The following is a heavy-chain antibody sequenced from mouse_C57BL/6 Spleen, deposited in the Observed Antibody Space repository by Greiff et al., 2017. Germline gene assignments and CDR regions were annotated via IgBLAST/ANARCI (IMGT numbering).Heavy chain of an antibody. CDR3: ARALYSNFRFAY. V-gene: IGHV1-55*01. CDR1: GYTFTSYW. CDR2: IYPGSGST. D-gene: IGHD2-5*01. J-gene: IGHJ3*01. Sequence: VQLQQPGAELVKPGASVKMSCKASGYTFTSYWITWVKQRPGQGLEWIGDIYPGSGSTNYNEKFKSKATLTVDTSSSTAYMQLSSLTSEDSAAYDCARALYSNFRFAYWGQGTLVTVSA.